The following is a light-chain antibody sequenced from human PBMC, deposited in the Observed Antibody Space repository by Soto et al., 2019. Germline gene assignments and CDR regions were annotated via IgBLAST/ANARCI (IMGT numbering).Light chain of an antibody. CDR3: HHFDSAGT. CDR1: QSVRGSH. J-gene: IGKJ2*01. CDR2: SAS. Sequence: EIVLTQSPGTLSLSPGERATLSCRASQSVRGSHLGWYQQKPGQAPRLLIYSASSRATGVPDRFSGSGSGTDFTLTISRLEHEDVALYYCHHFDSAGTFGQGTTLEI. V-gene: IGKV3-20*01.